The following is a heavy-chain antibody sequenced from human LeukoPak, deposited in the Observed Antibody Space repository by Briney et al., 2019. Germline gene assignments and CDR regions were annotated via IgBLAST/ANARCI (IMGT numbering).Heavy chain of an antibody. CDR1: GDSVSSNSAA. Sequence: TSQTLSLTCAISGDSVSSNSAAWNWIRQSPSRGLEWLGRTYYRSKWYNDYAVSVKSRITINPDTSKNQFSLQLNSVTPEDTAVYYCARGEAVAGLYYYYGMDVWGQGTTVTVSS. CDR2: TYYRSKWYN. J-gene: IGHJ6*02. CDR3: ARGEAVAGLYYYYGMDV. V-gene: IGHV6-1*01. D-gene: IGHD6-19*01.